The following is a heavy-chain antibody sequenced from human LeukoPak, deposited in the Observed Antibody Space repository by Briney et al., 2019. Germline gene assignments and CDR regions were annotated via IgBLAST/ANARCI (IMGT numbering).Heavy chain of an antibody. CDR3: ARHGGIAAAAAQV. J-gene: IGHJ4*02. D-gene: IGHD6-13*01. CDR1: GGSISSYY. V-gene: IGHV4-59*08. CDR2: IYYSGST. Sequence: SETLFLTCTVSGGSISSYYWSWVRQPPGKGLERIGYIYYSGSTNYNPSLKSRVTISVDTSKNQFTLKLSSVTAADTAVYYCARHGGIAAAAAQVWGQGTLVTVSS.